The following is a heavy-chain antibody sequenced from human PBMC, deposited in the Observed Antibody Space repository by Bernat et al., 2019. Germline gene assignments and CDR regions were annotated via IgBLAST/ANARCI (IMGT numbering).Heavy chain of an antibody. V-gene: IGHV3-21*04. D-gene: IGHD4-17*01. Sequence: EVQLVESGGGLVKPGGSLRLSCAASGFTFSSYSMNWVRQAPGKGLEWVSSISSSSSYIYYADSVKGRFTISRDNAKNSLYLQMNSLRAEDTAVYYCARADYGDYAFNFDYWGQGTLVTVSS. CDR2: ISSSSSYI. CDR1: GFTFSSYS. CDR3: ARADYGDYAFNFDY. J-gene: IGHJ4*02.